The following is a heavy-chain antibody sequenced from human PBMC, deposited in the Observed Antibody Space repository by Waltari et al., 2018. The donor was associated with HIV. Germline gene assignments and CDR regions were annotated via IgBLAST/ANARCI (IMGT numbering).Heavy chain of an antibody. J-gene: IGHJ6*02. CDR3: AREGARMTTMIYYYYGMDV. V-gene: IGHV1-2*06. D-gene: IGHD4-4*01. Sequence: QVQLVQSGAEVKKPGASGKVSCKASGYTFTGHYLNWVRQAPGKGLEWMGRINPNSGGTNYAQQFQGRVTMTRDTSISTAYMELSRLRSDDTAVYYCAREGARMTTMIYYYYGMDVWGQGTTVTVSS. CDR1: GYTFTGHY. CDR2: INPNSGGT.